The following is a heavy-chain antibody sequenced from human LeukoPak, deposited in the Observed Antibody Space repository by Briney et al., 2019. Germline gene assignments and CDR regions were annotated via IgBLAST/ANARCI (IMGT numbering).Heavy chain of an antibody. Sequence: GASVKVSCKASGGTFSSYAISWVRQAPGQGLEWMGGIIPIFGTANYAQKFQGRVTITADEFTSTAYMELSSLRSEDTAVYYCASSPRKYYDILTGYRSDYWGQGTLVTVSS. D-gene: IGHD3-9*01. V-gene: IGHV1-69*01. CDR2: IIPIFGTA. CDR3: ASSPRKYYDILTGYRSDY. J-gene: IGHJ4*02. CDR1: GGTFSSYA.